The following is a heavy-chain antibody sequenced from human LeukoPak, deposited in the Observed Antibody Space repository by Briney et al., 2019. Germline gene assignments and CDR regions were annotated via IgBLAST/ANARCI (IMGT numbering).Heavy chain of an antibody. Sequence: GGSLRLSCAASGFTFSSYAMSWIRQAPGKGLEWVSYISSSGSTIYYADSVKGRFTISRDNAKNSLYLQMNSLRAEDTAVYYCARMYSSGWYGLSYYYYGMDVWGQGTTVTVSS. V-gene: IGHV3-11*01. CDR2: ISSSGSTI. CDR3: ARMYSSGWYGLSYYYYGMDV. D-gene: IGHD6-19*01. J-gene: IGHJ6*02. CDR1: GFTFSSYA.